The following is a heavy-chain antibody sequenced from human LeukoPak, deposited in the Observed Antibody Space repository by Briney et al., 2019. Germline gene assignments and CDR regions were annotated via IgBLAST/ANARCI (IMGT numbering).Heavy chain of an antibody. D-gene: IGHD6-13*01. CDR3: ASCSSSISWFDP. CDR1: GYTFTGYY. CDR2: INPNSGGT. V-gene: IGHV1-2*02. J-gene: IGHJ5*02. Sequence: ASVTVSCKASGYTFTGYYMHWVRQTPGQGLEWMGWINPNSGGTNYAQKFQGRVTMTGDTSISTAYMELSRLRSDDTAVYYCASCSSSISWFDPWGQGTLVTVSS.